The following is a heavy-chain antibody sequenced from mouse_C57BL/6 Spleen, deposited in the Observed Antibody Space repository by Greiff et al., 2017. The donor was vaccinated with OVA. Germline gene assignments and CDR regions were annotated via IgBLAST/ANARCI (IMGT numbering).Heavy chain of an antibody. Sequence: QVQLQQSGAELVKPGASVKISCKASGYAFSSYWMNWVKQRPGKGLEWIGQIYPGDGGTNYNGKFKGKATLTADKSSSTAYMQLSSLTSEDTAVYFCARDYGSRYWYFDVWGTGTTVTVSS. V-gene: IGHV1-80*01. CDR3: ARDYGSRYWYFDV. J-gene: IGHJ1*03. D-gene: IGHD1-1*01. CDR1: GYAFSSYW. CDR2: IYPGDGGT.